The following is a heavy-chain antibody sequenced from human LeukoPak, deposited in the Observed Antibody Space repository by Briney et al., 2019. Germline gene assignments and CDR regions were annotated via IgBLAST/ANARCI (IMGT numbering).Heavy chain of an antibody. CDR1: GFTFSDYY. J-gene: IGHJ4*02. CDR3: ARESTGYDILTGYYRGHFDY. Sequence: GGSLRLSCAASGFTFSDYYMSWIRQAPGKGLEWVSYISSSGSTIYYADSVKGRFTISRDNAKNSLYLQMNSLRAEDTAVYYCARESTGYDILTGYYRGHFDYWGQGTLVTVSS. V-gene: IGHV3-11*01. CDR2: ISSSGSTI. D-gene: IGHD3-9*01.